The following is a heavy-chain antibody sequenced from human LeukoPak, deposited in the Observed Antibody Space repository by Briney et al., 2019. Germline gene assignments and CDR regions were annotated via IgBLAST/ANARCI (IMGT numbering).Heavy chain of an antibody. D-gene: IGHD6-13*01. J-gene: IGHJ4*02. CDR1: GGTFSSYA. CDR2: IIPILGIA. V-gene: IGHV1-69*04. Sequence: SVKVSCKASGGTFSSYAISWVRQAPGQGLEWMGRIIPILGIANYAQKFQGRVTITADKSTSTAYMEPSSLRSEDTAVYYCARDEAPGIAAPDYWGQGTLVTVSS. CDR3: ARDEAPGIAAPDY.